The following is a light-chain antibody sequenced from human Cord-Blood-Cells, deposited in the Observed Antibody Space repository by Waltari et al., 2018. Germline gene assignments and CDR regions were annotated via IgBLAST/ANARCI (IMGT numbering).Light chain of an antibody. J-gene: IGKJ3*01. CDR2: AAS. CDR1: QSISSY. Sequence: DIQMTQSPSSLSASVGDRVTITCRASQSISSYLNCYQQKPGKAPKLRIYAASSLQSGVPSRFSGSGSGTDFTLTISSLQPEDFATYYCQQSYSTPFTFGPGTKVDIK. CDR3: QQSYSTPFT. V-gene: IGKV1-39*01.